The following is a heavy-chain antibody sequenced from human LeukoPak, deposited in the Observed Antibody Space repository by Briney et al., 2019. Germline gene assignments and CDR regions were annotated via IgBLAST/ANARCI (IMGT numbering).Heavy chain of an antibody. CDR2: IYYSGST. J-gene: IGHJ6*04. CDR3: ARVYCSSTSCYHVDV. V-gene: IGHV4-59*01. D-gene: IGHD2-2*01. Sequence: PSETLSLTCTVSGGSISSYYWSWIRQPPGKGLEWMGYIYYSGSTNYNPSLKSRVTISVDTSKNQFSLKLSSVTAADTAVYYCARVYCSSTSCYHVDVWGKGTTVTISS. CDR1: GGSISSYY.